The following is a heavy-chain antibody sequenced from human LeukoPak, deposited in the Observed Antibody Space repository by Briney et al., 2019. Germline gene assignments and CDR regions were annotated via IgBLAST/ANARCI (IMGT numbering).Heavy chain of an antibody. CDR2: ICSSSSEI. CDR1: VVTFSSYS. D-gene: IGHD2-15*01. Sequence: GGSLRLSCAPSVVTFSSYSMNWVCEAPGEGLEWGSSICSSSSEIYYADSVKGRFTISRDNAKNSLYLQMNSLRAEDTAVYYCASYPPGYCSGGSCPTGGWGQGTLVTVSS. CDR3: ASYPPGYCSGGSCPTGG. J-gene: IGHJ4*02. V-gene: IGHV3-21*01.